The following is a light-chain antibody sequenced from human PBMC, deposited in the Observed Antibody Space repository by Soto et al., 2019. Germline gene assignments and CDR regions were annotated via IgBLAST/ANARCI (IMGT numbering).Light chain of an antibody. CDR3: QQYNSYSPRT. CDR2: DAS. J-gene: IGKJ1*01. Sequence: IPITHSPSTLSASVLYRVTITCRASQSISSWLAWYQQRPGKPPKLLIYDASSLESGVPSRFSGSGSGTEFTLTISSLQPDDFATYYCQQYNSYSPRTFGQGTKVDIK. V-gene: IGKV1-5*01. CDR1: QSISSW.